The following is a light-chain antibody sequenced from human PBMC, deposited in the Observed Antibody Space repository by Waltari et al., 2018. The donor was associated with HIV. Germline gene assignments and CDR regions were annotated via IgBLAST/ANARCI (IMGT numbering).Light chain of an antibody. CDR2: SNN. CDR3: AVWGDSLNGPV. Sequence: QSVLTQPPSASGTPGQRVTISCSGSSSNIGSNTVNWYQQLPGTAPKLLIYSNNQRPSGVPDGFSGSKAGTSASLAISGLQSEDEADYYCAVWGDSLNGPVFGGGTKLTVL. V-gene: IGLV1-44*01. CDR1: SSNIGSNT. J-gene: IGLJ2*01.